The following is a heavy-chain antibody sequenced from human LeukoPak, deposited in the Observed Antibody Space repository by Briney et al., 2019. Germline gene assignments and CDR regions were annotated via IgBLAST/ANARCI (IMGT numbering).Heavy chain of an antibody. CDR1: GGSISSYY. J-gene: IGHJ4*02. CDR2: IYYSGST. D-gene: IGHD5-18*01. CDR3: ARAGGYSYGALFDY. Sequence: PSETLSLTCTVSGGSISSYYWSWIRQPPGKGLEWIGYIYYSGSTNYNPSLKSRVTISVDTSKNQFSLKLSSVTAADTAVYYCARAGGYSYGALFDYWGQGTLVTVSS. V-gene: IGHV4-59*01.